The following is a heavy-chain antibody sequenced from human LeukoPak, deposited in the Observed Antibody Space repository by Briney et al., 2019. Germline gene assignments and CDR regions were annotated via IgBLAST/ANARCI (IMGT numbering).Heavy chain of an antibody. CDR3: AKPSYSSSWYLGYFDY. CDR1: GFSFSSYG. D-gene: IGHD6-13*01. Sequence: GGSLRLSCAASGFSFSSYGMHWVRQAPGKGLEWVALISYDGSIKYYADSVMGRFTISRDNSKNTLYLQMNSLRAEDTAVYYCAKPSYSSSWYLGYFDYWGQGTLVTVSS. CDR2: ISYDGSIK. V-gene: IGHV3-30*18. J-gene: IGHJ4*02.